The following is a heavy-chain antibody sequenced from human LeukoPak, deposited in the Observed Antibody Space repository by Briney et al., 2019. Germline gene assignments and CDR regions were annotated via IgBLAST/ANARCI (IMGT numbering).Heavy chain of an antibody. D-gene: IGHD1-26*01. CDR2: INPNSGGT. Sequence: ASVKVSCKASGYTFTGYYIHWVRQAPGQGLEWMGGINPNSGGTNYAQKFQGRVTMTRDTSIGTAYMELSRLRSDDTAVYYCARGRGTYHDYWGQGTLVTVSS. V-gene: IGHV1-2*02. CDR1: GYTFTGYY. CDR3: ARGRGTYHDY. J-gene: IGHJ4*02.